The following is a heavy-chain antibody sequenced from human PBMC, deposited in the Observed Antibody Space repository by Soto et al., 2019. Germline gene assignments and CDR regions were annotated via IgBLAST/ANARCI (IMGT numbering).Heavy chain of an antibody. J-gene: IGHJ3*02. Sequence: QVQLQQWGAGLLKPSETLSLTCAVYGGFVSSGNYYWSWIRQPPGKVLEWIGEMSHSGGTHFNPSLKSRVTISVATSKNQFSLKMSSVTAADTALYYCARVERGTATTVVDAFDIWGPGTMVTVSS. D-gene: IGHD1-1*01. CDR1: GGFVSSGNYY. CDR3: ARVERGTATTVVDAFDI. CDR2: MSHSGGT. V-gene: IGHV4-34*01.